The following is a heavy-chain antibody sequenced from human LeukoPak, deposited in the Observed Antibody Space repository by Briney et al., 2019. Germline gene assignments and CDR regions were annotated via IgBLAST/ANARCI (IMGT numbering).Heavy chain of an antibody. CDR3: ARQGTSSSWMDYFDY. CDR2: IYYSGST. V-gene: IGHV4-59*08. D-gene: IGHD6-13*01. CDR1: GGSISSYY. J-gene: IGHJ4*02. Sequence: SETLSLTCTVSGGSISSYYWSWIRQPPGKGLEWIGYIYYSGSTNYNPSLKSRVTISVDTSKNQFSLKLSSVTAADTAVYYCARQGTSSSWMDYFDYWGQGTLVTVSS.